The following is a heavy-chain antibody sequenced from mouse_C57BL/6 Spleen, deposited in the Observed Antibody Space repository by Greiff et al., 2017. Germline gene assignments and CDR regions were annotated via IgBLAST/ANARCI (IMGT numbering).Heavy chain of an antibody. J-gene: IGHJ3*01. CDR1: GYTFTDYN. V-gene: IGHV1-18*01. D-gene: IGHD2-10*02. Sequence: VQLKESGPELVKPGASVKIPCKASGYTFTDYNMDWVKQSHGKSLEWIGDINPNNGGTIYNQKFKGKATLTVDKSSSTAYMELRSLTSEDTAVYYCARSYGNWFAYWGQGTLVTVSA. CDR2: INPNNGGT. CDR3: ARSYGNWFAY.